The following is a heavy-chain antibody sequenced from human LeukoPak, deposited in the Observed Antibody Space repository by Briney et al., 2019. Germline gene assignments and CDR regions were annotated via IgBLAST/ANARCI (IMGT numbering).Heavy chain of an antibody. CDR2: ISSSSSYI. Sequence: PGGSLRPSCAASGFTFSSYSMNWVRRASGKGLEWVSSISSSSSYIYYADSVKGRFTISRDNAKNSLYLQMNSLRAEDTAVYYCARDGPDSSTQDYWGQGTLVTVSS. CDR3: ARDGPDSSTQDY. V-gene: IGHV3-21*01. J-gene: IGHJ4*02. CDR1: GFTFSSYS. D-gene: IGHD6-13*01.